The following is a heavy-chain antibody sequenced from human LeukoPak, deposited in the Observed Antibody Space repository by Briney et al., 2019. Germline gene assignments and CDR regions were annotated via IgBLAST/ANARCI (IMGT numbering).Heavy chain of an antibody. V-gene: IGHV2-5*02. CDR3: APRGWFGFFDS. CDR1: GFSLNTDEVA. CDR2: ISWDDDK. J-gene: IGHJ5*01. D-gene: IGHD3-10*01. Sequence: SGPTLVKPTQTLTLTCTFSGFSLNTDEVAVGWFRQPPRKVPEWLAVISWDDDKGYRPSLKNRLTITKDTSRNQVVLTMTNMDPTDTGTYYCAPRGWFGFFDSWGQGILVTVYS.